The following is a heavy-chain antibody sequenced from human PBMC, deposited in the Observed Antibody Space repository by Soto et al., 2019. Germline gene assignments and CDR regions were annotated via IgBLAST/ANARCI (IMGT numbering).Heavy chain of an antibody. CDR3: AKTGRYNWNDVGYFDY. J-gene: IGHJ4*02. CDR1: GFTFSSYA. D-gene: IGHD1-20*01. CDR2: ISGSGGST. V-gene: IGHV3-23*01. Sequence: GGSLRLSCAASGFTFSSYAMSWVRQAPGKGLEWVSAISGSGGSTYYADSVKGRFTISRDNSKNTLYLQMNSLRAEDTAVYDLAKTGRYNWNDVGYFDYWGQGTLVTVSS.